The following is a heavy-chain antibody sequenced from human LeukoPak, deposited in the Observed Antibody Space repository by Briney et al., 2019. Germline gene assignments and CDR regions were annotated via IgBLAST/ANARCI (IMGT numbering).Heavy chain of an antibody. Sequence: PSETLSLTCTVSGGSVSSGSYYWSWIRQPPGKGLEWIGEINHSGSTNYNPSLKSRVTISVDTSKNQFSLKLSSVTAADTAVYYCARGLAYSYGYGYWGQGTLVTVSS. D-gene: IGHD5-18*01. J-gene: IGHJ4*02. CDR2: INHSGST. V-gene: IGHV4-39*07. CDR1: GGSVSSGSYY. CDR3: ARGLAYSYGYGY.